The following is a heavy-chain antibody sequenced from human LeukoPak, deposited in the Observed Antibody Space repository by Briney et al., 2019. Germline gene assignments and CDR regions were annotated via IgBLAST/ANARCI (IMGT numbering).Heavy chain of an antibody. CDR1: GYTFSSYD. CDR2: MNPNSGNT. J-gene: IGHJ4*02. CDR3: ARGPYRRLDY. D-gene: IGHD3-16*02. V-gene: IGHV1-8*01. Sequence: ASVTVSFKASGYTFSSYDINWVRQAAGQGLEWMGWMNPNSGNTGYAQKLQGRVTMTRNTSITTAYMELSSLRFEDTAVYYCARGPYRRLDYWGQGTLVTVSS.